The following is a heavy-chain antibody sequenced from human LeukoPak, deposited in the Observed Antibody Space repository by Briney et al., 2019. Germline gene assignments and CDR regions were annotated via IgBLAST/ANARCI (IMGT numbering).Heavy chain of an antibody. Sequence: GGSLRLSCAASEFTFTSYAKSWVRQSLGKGLKWVSIISADGAYTFYADSVKGRFTISRDSSKSTLFLKMNRLRAEDTAEYYCAKDRVRVGSTDFDYLGQGTQVTVSS. CDR2: ISADGAYT. CDR1: EFTFTSYA. CDR3: AKDRVRVGSTDFDY. V-gene: IGHV3-23*01. J-gene: IGHJ4*02. D-gene: IGHD1-26*01.